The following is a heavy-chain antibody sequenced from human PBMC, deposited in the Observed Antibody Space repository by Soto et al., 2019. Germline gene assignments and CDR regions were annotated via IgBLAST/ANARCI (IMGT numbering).Heavy chain of an antibody. CDR1: GYTFTDYY. D-gene: IGHD2-8*01. Sequence: GASVKVSCKASGYTFTDYYMHWVRQAPGQGLEWMGWINPNSGATSYAQRFQGRVTMTRDTSISTDSMERRRLTSDDTAVYYCAREVGDIVQMVYALTWYWGQGTLVTVSS. CDR2: INPNSGAT. J-gene: IGHJ4*02. V-gene: IGHV1-2*02. CDR3: AREVGDIVQMVYALTWY.